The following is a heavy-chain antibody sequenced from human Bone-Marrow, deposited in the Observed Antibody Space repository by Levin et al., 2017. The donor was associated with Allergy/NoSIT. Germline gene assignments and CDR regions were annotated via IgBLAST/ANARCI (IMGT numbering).Heavy chain of an antibody. J-gene: IGHJ6*02. CDR2: IIPLSSTP. Sequence: SVKVSCKASGGTSSTYALTWVRQAPGQGLQWMGGIIPLSSTPDYAQKFQDRLTISADESTKTAYMELSSLTSEDTAVYYCARLDYYYDVTYYYYGLDVWGQGTTVTVS. CDR1: GGTSSTYA. CDR3: ARLDYYYDVTYYYYGLDV. V-gene: IGHV1-69*13. D-gene: IGHD3-16*01.